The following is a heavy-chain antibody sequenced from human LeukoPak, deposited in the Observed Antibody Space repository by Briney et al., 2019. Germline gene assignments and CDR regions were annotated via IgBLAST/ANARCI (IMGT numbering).Heavy chain of an antibody. J-gene: IGHJ4*02. CDR1: GFTFSSYE. Sequence: PGGSLRLSCAASGFTFSSYEMNWVRQAPGKGLEWVSYISSSDSTIYYADSVKGRFTISRDNAENSLYLQMNSLRAEDTAVYYCAREGSYYFDYWGQGALVTVSS. V-gene: IGHV3-48*03. CDR3: AREGSYYFDY. CDR2: ISSSDSTI.